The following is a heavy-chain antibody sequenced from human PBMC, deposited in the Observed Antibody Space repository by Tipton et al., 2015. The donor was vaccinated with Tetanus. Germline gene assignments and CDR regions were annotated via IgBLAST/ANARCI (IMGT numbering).Heavy chain of an antibody. J-gene: IGHJ4*02. CDR3: ARGVDRAKAGTD. Sequence: TLSLTCTVSGDSITSSHYYWGWVRQPPGKGLEWIGSIYFSGSTYHSPSLKSRVTMSVDTSKNQFSLKLASVTARDTAIYYCARGVDRAKAGTDWGQGTLVTVSS. CDR2: IYFSGST. CDR1: GDSITSSHYY. D-gene: IGHD5-18*01. V-gene: IGHV4-39*02.